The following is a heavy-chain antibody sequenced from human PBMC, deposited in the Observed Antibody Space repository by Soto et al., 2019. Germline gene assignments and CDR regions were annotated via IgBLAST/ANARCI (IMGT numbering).Heavy chain of an antibody. D-gene: IGHD2-8*01. V-gene: IGHV1-69*01. CDR3: ASPGTNGVPYYYYYGMDV. CDR1: GGTFSSYA. Sequence: VQLVQSGAEVKKPGSSVKVSCKASGGTFSSYAISWVRQAPGQGLEWMGGIIPIFGTANYAQKFQGRVMITADESTSTAYMELSSLRSEDTAVYYCASPGTNGVPYYYYYGMDVWGQGTTVTVSS. CDR2: IIPIFGTA. J-gene: IGHJ6*02.